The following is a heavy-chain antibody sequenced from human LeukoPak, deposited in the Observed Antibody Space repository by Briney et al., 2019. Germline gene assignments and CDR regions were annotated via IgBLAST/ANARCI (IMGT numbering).Heavy chain of an antibody. J-gene: IGHJ3*02. CDR2: INPNSGGT. Sequence: LWASVKVSCKASGYTFTGYYMHWVRQAPGQGLEWMGWINPNSGGTNYAQKFQGRVTMTRDTSISTAYMELSRLRSDDTAVYYCATTYYYDRWGRAFDIWGQGTMVTVSS. CDR1: GYTFTGYY. CDR3: ATTYYYDRWGRAFDI. D-gene: IGHD3-22*01. V-gene: IGHV1-2*02.